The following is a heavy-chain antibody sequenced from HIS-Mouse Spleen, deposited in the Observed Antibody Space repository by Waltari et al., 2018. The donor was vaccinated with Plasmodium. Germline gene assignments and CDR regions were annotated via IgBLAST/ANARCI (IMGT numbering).Heavy chain of an antibody. CDR2: IKQDGSEK. Sequence: EVQLVESGGGLVQPGGSLRLSCAASGFTFSSYWRRGVRQAPGKGVEWVANIKQDGSEKYYVDSVKGRFTISRDNAKNSLYLQMNSLRAEDTAVYYCARARAPDYWGQGTLVTVSS. D-gene: IGHD3-10*01. CDR1: GFTFSSYW. V-gene: IGHV3-7*04. J-gene: IGHJ4*02. CDR3: ARARAPDY.